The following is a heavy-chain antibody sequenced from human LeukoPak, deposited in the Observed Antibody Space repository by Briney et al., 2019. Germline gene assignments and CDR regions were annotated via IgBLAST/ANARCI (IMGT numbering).Heavy chain of an antibody. J-gene: IGHJ4*02. CDR3: AKDHGTAVAGFYY. Sequence: PGPSLRLSCAASGFTFSSYGMSWVRQAPGKGLEWVSGIPASGGTYYADSVKGRFTVSRDKSRNILYLQMSSLRAEDTAVYYCAKDHGTAVAGFYYWGQGTLVTVSS. D-gene: IGHD6-19*01. V-gene: IGHV3-23*01. CDR2: IPASGGT. CDR1: GFTFSSYG.